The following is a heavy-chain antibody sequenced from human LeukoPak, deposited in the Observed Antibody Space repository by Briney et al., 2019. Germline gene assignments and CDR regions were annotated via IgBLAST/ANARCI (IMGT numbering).Heavy chain of an antibody. CDR2: ISSSSSYI. CDR1: GCTFSSYS. D-gene: IGHD5-18*01. V-gene: IGHV3-21*01. CDR3: ARVPNTAGFYFDY. Sequence: GGSLRLSCAASGCTFSSYSMDWVRQAPGKGLEWVSSISSSSSYIYYADSVKGRFTISRDNAKNSLYLQMNSLRAEDTAVYYCARVPNTAGFYFDYWGQGTLVTVSS. J-gene: IGHJ4*02.